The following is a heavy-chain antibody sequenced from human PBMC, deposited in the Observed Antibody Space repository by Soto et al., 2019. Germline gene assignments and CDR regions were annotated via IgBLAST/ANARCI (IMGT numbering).Heavy chain of an antibody. V-gene: IGHV3-72*01. J-gene: IGHJ4*02. CDR1: GFTFSDHY. CDR3: VRAGTGYQLDY. Sequence: GGSLRLSCAASGFTFSDHYMDWVRQASGKGLEWVGRIRNKANSYTAEYAASVKGRFTISRDDSKDSLYLQMNSLKIEDTALYYCVRAGTGYQLDYWGQGTLVTVSS. CDR2: IRNKANSYTA. D-gene: IGHD3-9*01.